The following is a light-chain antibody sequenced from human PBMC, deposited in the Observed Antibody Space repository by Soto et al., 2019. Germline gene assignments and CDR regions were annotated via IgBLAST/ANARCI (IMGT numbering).Light chain of an antibody. J-gene: IGKJ4*01. CDR1: QSVGSN. CDR3: QQYNEWPPVLP. CDR2: GAS. Sequence: EIVMTQSPATLSVSPGGRATLSCRASQSVGSNLAWYQQKRGQAPRLLIYGASARANGIPARFSGSGSGTEFTLTISNLQSEDFALYHCQQYNEWPPVLPFGGGSKVEIK. V-gene: IGKV3-15*01.